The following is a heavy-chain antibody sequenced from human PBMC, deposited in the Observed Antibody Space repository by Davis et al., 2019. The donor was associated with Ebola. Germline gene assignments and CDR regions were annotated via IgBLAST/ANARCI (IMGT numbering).Heavy chain of an antibody. J-gene: IGHJ4*02. V-gene: IGHV3-13*01. CDR3: ARTVGAGSYFDY. CDR2: IGTAGYT. Sequence: PGGSLRLSCAASGFTFSSYDMHWVRQATGRGLEWVSTIGTAGYTYYPGSVKGRFTISRENAKNSLYLQMNSLRAGDTAVYYCARTVGAGSYFDYWGQGTLVTVSS. CDR1: GFTFSSYD. D-gene: IGHD1-26*01.